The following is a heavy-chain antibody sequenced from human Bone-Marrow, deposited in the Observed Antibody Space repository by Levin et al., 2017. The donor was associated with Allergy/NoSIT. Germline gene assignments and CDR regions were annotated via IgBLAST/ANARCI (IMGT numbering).Heavy chain of an antibody. V-gene: IGHV1-69*13. J-gene: IGHJ4*02. CDR3: SATPRYCTGGSCFQAEVDF. CDR2: IIPIFHTS. Sequence: SLKVSCKASGGTFNNYAFSWVRRAPGQGLEWMGGIIPIFHTSNFAQKFQGRVTVTADPSTNTAYMELRSLRSEDTAVYYCSATPRYCTGGSCFQAEVDFWGQGTLVTVSS. D-gene: IGHD2-8*02. CDR1: GGTFNNYA.